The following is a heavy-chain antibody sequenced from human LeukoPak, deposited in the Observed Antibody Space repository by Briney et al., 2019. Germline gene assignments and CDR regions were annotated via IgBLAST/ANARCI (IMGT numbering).Heavy chain of an antibody. CDR1: GYTFTSYW. V-gene: IGHV5-51*01. CDR2: IYPGDSDT. Sequence: GESLKISCQSSGYTFTSYWIGWVRQMPGKGLQWMGIIYPGDSDTTYSPSFQGQVTISADKSVSTAYLQWSSLKASDTAIYYCASLIVGSSSTGWFDPWGQGTLVTVSS. CDR3: ASLIVGSSSTGWFDP. D-gene: IGHD6-6*01. J-gene: IGHJ5*02.